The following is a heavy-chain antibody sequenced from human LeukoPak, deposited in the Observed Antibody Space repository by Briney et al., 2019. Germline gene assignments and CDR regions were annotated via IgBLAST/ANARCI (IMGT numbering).Heavy chain of an antibody. J-gene: IGHJ6*03. Sequence: PGGSLRLSCAASGFTFSSYEINWVRQAPGKGLEWVSYITSSGTTIYYADSVKGRFTISRDNAKNSLYLQMNSLRAEDTAVYYCARVHPRTMDVWGKGTTVTVSS. CDR3: ARVHPRTMDV. CDR2: ITSSGTTI. V-gene: IGHV3-48*03. CDR1: GFTFSSYE.